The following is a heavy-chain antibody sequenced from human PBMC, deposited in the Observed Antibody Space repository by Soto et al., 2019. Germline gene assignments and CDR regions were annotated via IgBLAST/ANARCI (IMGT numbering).Heavy chain of an antibody. CDR2: VNSDGTTT. Sequence: GTRRVSWAAAGFSLSSYWMPWVRQAPGKGLVWVSRVNSDGTTTTYADSVKGRFTIFRDNAEKTLYLQMNSLRAEDTAVYYCARAQCSTTTCYTVWFDPWGQGTPVTVSS. CDR1: GFSLSSYW. D-gene: IGHD2-2*02. J-gene: IGHJ5*02. V-gene: IGHV3-74*01. CDR3: ARAQCSTTTCYTVWFDP.